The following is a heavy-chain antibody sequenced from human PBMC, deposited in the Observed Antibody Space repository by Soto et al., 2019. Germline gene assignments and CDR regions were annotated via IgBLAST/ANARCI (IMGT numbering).Heavy chain of an antibody. J-gene: IGHJ6*02. CDR3: ARAGRFLEWLSYHAGTDV. Sequence: GGSLRLSCAASGFTVSSNYMSWVRQAPGKGLEWVSVIYSGGSTYYADSVKGRFTISRDNSKNTLYLQMNSLRAEDTAVYYCARAGRFLEWLSYHAGTDVWGQGTTVTVS. CDR1: GFTVSSNY. D-gene: IGHD3-3*01. V-gene: IGHV3-53*01. CDR2: IYSGGST.